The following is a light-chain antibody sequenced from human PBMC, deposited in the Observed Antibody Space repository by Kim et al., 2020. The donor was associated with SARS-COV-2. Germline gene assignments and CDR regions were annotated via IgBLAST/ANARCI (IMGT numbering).Light chain of an antibody. CDR2: AAS. CDR1: QNINSH. J-gene: IGKJ3*01. CDR3: QQTYISPFT. V-gene: IGKV1-39*01. Sequence: DIQMTQSPSSLSASVGDRVTITCRTSQNINSHLNWYHQKPGIAPKLLIYAASTLQGGVPSRFSGSGSETDFTLTISSLQPEDFATYFCQQTYISPFTFGPGAKVDIK.